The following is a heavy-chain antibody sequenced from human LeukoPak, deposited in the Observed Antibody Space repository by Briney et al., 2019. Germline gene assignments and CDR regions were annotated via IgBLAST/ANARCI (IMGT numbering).Heavy chain of an antibody. CDR1: GFTFSSYA. Sequence: GGTLRLSCAASGFTFSSYAMHWVRQAPGKGLEYVSAISSNGGSTYYANSVKGRFTISRDNSKNTLYLQMGSLRAEDMAVYYCARGSDYWGQGTLVTVSS. CDR2: ISSNGGST. V-gene: IGHV3-64*01. CDR3: ARGSDY. J-gene: IGHJ4*02.